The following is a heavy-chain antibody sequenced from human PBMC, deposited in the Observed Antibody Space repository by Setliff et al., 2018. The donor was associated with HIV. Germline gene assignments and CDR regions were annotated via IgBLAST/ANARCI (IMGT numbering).Heavy chain of an antibody. V-gene: IGHV3-7*01. CDR2: IKQDGSEK. CDR1: GFTFSTYW. CDR3: ARDHGGKDY. Sequence: PGGSLRLSCAASGFTFSTYWMSWVRQAPGKGLEWVANIKQDGSEKYYVDSVKGRFTISRDNAKNSLYLQMNSLRVDDTAVYYCARDHGGKDYWGQGTLVTVSS. J-gene: IGHJ4*02.